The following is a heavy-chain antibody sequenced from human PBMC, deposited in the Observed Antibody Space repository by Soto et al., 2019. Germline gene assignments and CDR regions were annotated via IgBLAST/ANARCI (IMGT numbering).Heavy chain of an antibody. CDR2: IYPKTGET. CDR3: VRDRTHAWFDP. D-gene: IGHD1-1*01. Sequence: VQLVPSGAEVKEPGASVKVSCKASGYTFTAYWIHWVRHAPGQGPEWVARIYPKTGETKYSRVLEGRITVTSQASTSTVYMEISSLTSDPTAFYYCVRDRTHAWFDPWGQGPLVTVSS. CDR1: GYTFTAYW. J-gene: IGHJ5*02. V-gene: IGHV1-46*01.